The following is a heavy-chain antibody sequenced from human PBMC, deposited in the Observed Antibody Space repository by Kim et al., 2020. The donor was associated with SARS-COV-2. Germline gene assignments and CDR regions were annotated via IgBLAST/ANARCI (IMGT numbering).Heavy chain of an antibody. Sequence: SETLSLTCTVSGVSISSGDYYWNWIRQPPGKGLEWIGYIYYSGSTYYNPSLKSRVTILIDTSKIQFSLKLSSVTAADTAVYYCARGYDSSGYRLDYWGQGTLVTVSS. V-gene: IGHV4-30-4*01. CDR1: GVSISSGDYY. J-gene: IGHJ4*02. CDR2: IYYSGST. D-gene: IGHD3-22*01. CDR3: ARGYDSSGYRLDY.